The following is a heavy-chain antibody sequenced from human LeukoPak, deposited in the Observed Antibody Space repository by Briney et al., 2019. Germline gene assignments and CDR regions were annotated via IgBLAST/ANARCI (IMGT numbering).Heavy chain of an antibody. CDR3: AGQDGYGRYYVDY. CDR1: GYSFTSYW. J-gene: IGHJ4*02. CDR2: IFPSGSGT. V-gene: IGHV5-51*01. D-gene: IGHD5-24*01. Sequence: GESLKISCKGSGYSFTSYWIGWVRQMPGKGLEWMGIIFPSGSGTRYSPSFQEQVSTSADNSTNNAYLLQSSLKTSDTAMDYCAGQDGYGRYYVDYCGQGTLVTASS.